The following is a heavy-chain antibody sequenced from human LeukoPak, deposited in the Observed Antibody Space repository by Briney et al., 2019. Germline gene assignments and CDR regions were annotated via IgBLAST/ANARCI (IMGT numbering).Heavy chain of an antibody. Sequence: PSETLSLTCTVSGGSISSGGYYWSWIRQHPGKGLEWIGYIYYSGSTNYNPSLKSRVTISVDTSKNQFSLKLSSVTAADTAVYYCALGRGSGSYYQITENWFDPWGQGTLVTVSS. CDR3: ALGRGSGSYYQITENWFDP. J-gene: IGHJ5*02. V-gene: IGHV4-61*08. CDR2: IYYSGST. D-gene: IGHD3-10*01. CDR1: GGSISSGGYY.